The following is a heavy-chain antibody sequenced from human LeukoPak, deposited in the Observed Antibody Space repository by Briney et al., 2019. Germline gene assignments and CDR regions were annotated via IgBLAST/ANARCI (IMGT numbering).Heavy chain of an antibody. CDR1: GGTLSSYT. J-gene: IGHJ4*02. CDR3: ASDSRDYGDYARDY. Sequence: SVKVSCKASGGTLSSYTISWVRQAPGQGLEWMGRIIPILGIANYAQKFQGRVTITADKSTSTAYMELSSLRSEDTAVYYCASDSRDYGDYARDYWGQGTLVTVSS. V-gene: IGHV1-69*02. CDR2: IIPILGIA. D-gene: IGHD4-17*01.